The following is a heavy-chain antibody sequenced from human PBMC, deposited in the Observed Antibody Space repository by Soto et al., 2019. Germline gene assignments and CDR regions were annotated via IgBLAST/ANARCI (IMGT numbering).Heavy chain of an antibody. V-gene: IGHV3-7*04. J-gene: IGHJ4*02. Sequence: GGSLRLSCAASGFTFSSYWMSWVRQAPGKGLEWVANIKQDGSEKYYVDSVKGRFTISRDNAKNSLYLQMNSLRAEDTAVYYCARAYGSGGYGFNYWGQGTLVTVSS. CDR3: ARAYGSGGYGFNY. CDR2: IKQDGSEK. CDR1: GFTFSSYW. D-gene: IGHD3-10*01.